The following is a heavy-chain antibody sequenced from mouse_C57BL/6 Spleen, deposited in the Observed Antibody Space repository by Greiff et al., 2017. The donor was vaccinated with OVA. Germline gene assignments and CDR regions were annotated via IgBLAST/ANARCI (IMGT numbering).Heavy chain of an antibody. J-gene: IGHJ1*03. CDR2: IYPGSGST. CDR3: ARDDYGSSYRYFYV. Sequence: QVQLQQPGAELVKPGASVKMSCKASGYSFTSYWITWVKQRPGQGLEWIGDIYPGSGSTNYNEKFKSKATLTVYTSSRTAYMQLSSLTAADSAVYYCARDDYGSSYRYFYVWGTGTTVTVSS. D-gene: IGHD1-1*01. CDR1: GYSFTSYW. V-gene: IGHV1-55*01.